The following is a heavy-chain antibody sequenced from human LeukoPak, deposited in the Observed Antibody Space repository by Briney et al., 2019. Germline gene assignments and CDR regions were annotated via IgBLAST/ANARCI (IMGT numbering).Heavy chain of an antibody. Sequence: GRSLRLSCAASGFTFSNYGMHWLRQAPGKGLEWVAVISYDGSNKYYADSVKGRFTISRDNSKNTLYLQMNSLRVEDTAVYYCAKGSMGRCSGNSCYSVYWGQGTLVTVSS. CDR1: GFTFSNYG. CDR2: ISYDGSNK. CDR3: AKGSMGRCSGNSCYSVY. D-gene: IGHD5-12*01. V-gene: IGHV3-30*18. J-gene: IGHJ4*02.